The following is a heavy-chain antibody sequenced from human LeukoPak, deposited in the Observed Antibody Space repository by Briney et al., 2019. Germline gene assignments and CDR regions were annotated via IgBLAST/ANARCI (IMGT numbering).Heavy chain of an antibody. Sequence: SVKVSCKASGYTFTIYGISWVRQAPGQGLEWMGGIIPIFGTANYAQKFQGRGTITADKSTSTAYMELSSLRSEDTAVYYCARALGYSRPFDYWGQGTLVTASS. D-gene: IGHD6-13*01. CDR3: ARALGYSRPFDY. CDR1: GYTFTIYG. J-gene: IGHJ4*02. CDR2: IIPIFGTA. V-gene: IGHV1-69*06.